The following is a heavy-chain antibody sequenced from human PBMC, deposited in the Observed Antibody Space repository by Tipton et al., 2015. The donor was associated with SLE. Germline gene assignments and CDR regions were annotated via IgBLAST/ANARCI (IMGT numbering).Heavy chain of an antibody. J-gene: IGHJ4*02. D-gene: IGHD5-24*01. CDR2: IDYSWST. CDR1: GGSISSGGYY. Sequence: TLSLTCTVSGGSISSGGYYWGWIRPHPGKGLEWIGYIDYSWSTYYNPSLKSRVTISVDTSKNQFSLKLSSVTAADTAVYYCARAAEMGGPFDYWGQGTLVTVSS. V-gene: IGHV4-31*03. CDR3: ARAAEMGGPFDY.